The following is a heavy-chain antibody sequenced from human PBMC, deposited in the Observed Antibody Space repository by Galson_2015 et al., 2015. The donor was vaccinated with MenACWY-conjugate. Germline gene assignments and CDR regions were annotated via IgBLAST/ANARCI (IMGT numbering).Heavy chain of an antibody. D-gene: IGHD3-3*01. Sequence: SETLSLTCAVYGGSFSGYYWSWIRQPPGKGLEWIGEINHSGSTNYNPSLKSRVTISVDTSKNQFSLKLSSVTAADTAVYYCARGARGITIFGVVIYDYWGQGTLVTVSS. CDR3: ARGARGITIFGVVIYDY. CDR1: GGSFSGYY. J-gene: IGHJ4*02. CDR2: INHSGST. V-gene: IGHV4-34*01.